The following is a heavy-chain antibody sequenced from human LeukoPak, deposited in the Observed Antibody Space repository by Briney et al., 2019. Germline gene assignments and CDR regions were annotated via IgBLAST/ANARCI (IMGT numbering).Heavy chain of an antibody. J-gene: IGHJ4*02. V-gene: IGHV3-23*01. Sequence: ETLSLTCTVSGGSISSSSYYWGWIRQAPGKGLEWVSAISGSGGSAYYADSVKGRFTISRDNSKNTLYLQMNSLRAEDTAVYYCAKHSDSSGYTFDYWGQGTLVTVSS. D-gene: IGHD3-22*01. CDR2: ISGSGGSA. CDR3: AKHSDSSGYTFDY. CDR1: GGSISSSSYY.